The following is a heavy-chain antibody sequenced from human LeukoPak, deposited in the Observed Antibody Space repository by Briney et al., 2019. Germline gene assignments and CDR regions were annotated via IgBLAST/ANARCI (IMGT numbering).Heavy chain of an antibody. CDR3: ARDRSDGSGSHEGFDY. CDR1: GGTFSSYA. V-gene: IGHV1-69*04. J-gene: IGHJ4*02. D-gene: IGHD3-10*01. CDR2: IIPILGIA. Sequence: SVKVSCKASGGTFSSYAISWVRQAPGQGLEWMGRIIPILGIANYAQKFQGRVTITADKSTSTAYMELSSLRSEDTAVYYCARDRSDGSGSHEGFDYWGQGTLVTVSS.